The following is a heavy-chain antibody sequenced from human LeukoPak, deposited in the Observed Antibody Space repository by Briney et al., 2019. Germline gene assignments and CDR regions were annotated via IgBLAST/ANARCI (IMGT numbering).Heavy chain of an antibody. CDR3: ARGGGSIRHSYYYYVDV. V-gene: IGHV3-30*02. CDR1: GFTFSSYG. J-gene: IGHJ6*03. Sequence: PGGSLRLSCAASGFTFSSYGMHWVRQAPGKGLEWVAFIRYDGSNKYYADSVKGRFTISRDNAKNSLYLRMNSLRDEDTALYYCARGGGSIRHSYYYYVDVWGKGTSVTVSS. CDR2: IRYDGSNK. D-gene: IGHD2-15*01.